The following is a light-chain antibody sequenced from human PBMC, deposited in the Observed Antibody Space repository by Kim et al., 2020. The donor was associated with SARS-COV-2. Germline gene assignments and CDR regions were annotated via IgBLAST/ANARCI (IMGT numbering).Light chain of an antibody. V-gene: IGKV1-9*01. J-gene: IGKJ1*01. CDR1: QGISSY. Sequence: DVQMTQSPSSLSASVGDRVTITCRASQGISSYLGWYQQKPGKAPKLLIYAASTLQSGVPSRFSGSGSGTDFILTISSLQPEDFATYYCQQHNNYPRTFGQGTKVEIK. CDR3: QQHNNYPRT. CDR2: AAS.